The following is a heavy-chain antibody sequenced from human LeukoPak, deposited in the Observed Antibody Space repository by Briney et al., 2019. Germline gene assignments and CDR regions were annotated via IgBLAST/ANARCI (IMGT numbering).Heavy chain of an antibody. J-gene: IGHJ4*02. CDR1: GGSISSYY. D-gene: IGHD6-13*01. V-gene: IGHV4-59*01. Sequence: SETLSLTCTVSGGSISSYYWSWIRQPPGKGLDWIGYIYYSGSTNYNPSLRSGVTISVDTSKNQFSLKLSSVTAADTAVYYCARDRSSSWYGRGFDYWGQGTLVTVSS. CDR2: IYYSGST. CDR3: ARDRSSSWYGRGFDY.